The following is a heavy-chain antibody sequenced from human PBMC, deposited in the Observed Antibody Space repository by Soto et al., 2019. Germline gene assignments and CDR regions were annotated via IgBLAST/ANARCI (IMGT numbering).Heavy chain of an antibody. CDR1: GGTFSSHA. D-gene: IGHD3-9*01. CDR2: IIPIFGTA. Sequence: GASVKVSCKASGGTFSSHAISWVRQAPGQGLEWMGGIIPIFGTANYAQKFQGRVTITADESTSTAYMELSSLRSEDTAVYYCASAPDILTGYYTPYFDYWGQGTLVTVSS. V-gene: IGHV1-69*13. J-gene: IGHJ4*02. CDR3: ASAPDILTGYYTPYFDY.